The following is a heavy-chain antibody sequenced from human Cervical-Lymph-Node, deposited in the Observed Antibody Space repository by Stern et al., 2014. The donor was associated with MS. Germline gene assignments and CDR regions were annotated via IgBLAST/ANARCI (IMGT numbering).Heavy chain of an antibody. CDR1: GFSFSSHW. D-gene: IGHD1-1*01. CDR2: IKLDGSER. Sequence: EMQLVESGGGLVQPGGSLRLSCAASGFSFSSHWMTWVRQAPGKGLEWVANIKLDGSERYYVDSVKGRFIISRDNAKNSLFLQMNSLRAEDTAVYYCVREMATTPYYYYYGMDVWGQGTTVTVSS. CDR3: VREMATTPYYYYYGMDV. V-gene: IGHV3-7*01. J-gene: IGHJ6*02.